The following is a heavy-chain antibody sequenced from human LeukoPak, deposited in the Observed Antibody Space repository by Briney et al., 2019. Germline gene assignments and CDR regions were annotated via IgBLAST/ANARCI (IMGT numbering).Heavy chain of an antibody. J-gene: IGHJ4*02. Sequence: SQTLSHTSAMPRETLFAARPSWGWMRQYPSRGLEWPGRTYYLSKWYNEYATSVKGRITINPDTSRNHFSLQLNSVSPEDTAVCACARGPDGPRYFDSWGQGTLVSVSS. V-gene: IGHV6-1*01. CDR3: ARGPDGPRYFDS. CDR2: TYYLSKWYN. CDR1: RETLFAARPS. D-gene: IGHD5-24*01.